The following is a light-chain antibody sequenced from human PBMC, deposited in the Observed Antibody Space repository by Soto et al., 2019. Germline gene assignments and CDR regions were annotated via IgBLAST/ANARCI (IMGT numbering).Light chain of an antibody. V-gene: IGKV3-15*01. CDR3: QQYGSSLIT. CDR2: GAS. J-gene: IGKJ5*01. CDR1: QSVSSN. Sequence: EIVMTQSPATLSVSPGERATLSCRASQSVSSNLAWYQQKPGQAPRLLIYGASTRATGIPARFSGSGSGTDFTLTITRLEPEDFAVYYCQQYGSSLITFGHGTRLEI.